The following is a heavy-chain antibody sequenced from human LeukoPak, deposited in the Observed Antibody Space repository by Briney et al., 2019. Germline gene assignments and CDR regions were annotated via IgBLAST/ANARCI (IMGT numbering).Heavy chain of an antibody. CDR3: TTEGSYGDYVFDY. CDR1: GFTFSSYA. D-gene: IGHD4-17*01. Sequence: SPGGSLRLSCAASGFTFSSYAMSWVRQAPGEGLEWVGRIKSKTDGGTTDYAAPVKGRFTISRDDSKNTLYLQMNSLKTEDTAVYYCTTEGSYGDYVFDYWGQGTLVTVSS. J-gene: IGHJ4*02. V-gene: IGHV3-15*01. CDR2: IKSKTDGGTT.